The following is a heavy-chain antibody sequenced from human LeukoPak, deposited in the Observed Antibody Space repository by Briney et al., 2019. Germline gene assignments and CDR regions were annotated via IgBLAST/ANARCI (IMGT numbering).Heavy chain of an antibody. V-gene: IGHV1-2*02. Sequence: GASVKVSCKASGYTFTGYYMHWVRQAPGQGLEWMGWINPNSGGTNYAQKFQGRVTMTRDTSISTANMELSRLRSDDTAVYYCARGICSSTSCYTRLGVYYYMDVWGKGTTVTVSS. J-gene: IGHJ6*03. D-gene: IGHD2-2*02. CDR2: INPNSGGT. CDR1: GYTFTGYY. CDR3: ARGICSSTSCYTRLGVYYYMDV.